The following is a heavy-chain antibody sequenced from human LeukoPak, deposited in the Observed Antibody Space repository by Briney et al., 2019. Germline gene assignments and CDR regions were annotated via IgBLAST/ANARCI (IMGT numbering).Heavy chain of an antibody. CDR2: IKSDGSST. V-gene: IGHV3-74*01. D-gene: IGHD2-15*01. Sequence: GGSLRLSCAASGFTFSNYWMHWVRQAPGKGLVWVSRIKSDGSSTTYAESVKGRFTISRDNAKNTLFLQMNSLRAEDTAVYYCAKDLGWMGIVVVVAAKYFDYWGQGTLVTVSS. J-gene: IGHJ4*02. CDR1: GFTFSNYW. CDR3: AKDLGWMGIVVVVAAKYFDY.